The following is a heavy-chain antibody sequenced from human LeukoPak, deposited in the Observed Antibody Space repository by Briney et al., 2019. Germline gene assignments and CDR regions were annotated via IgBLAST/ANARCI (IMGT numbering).Heavy chain of an antibody. CDR3: ASSTKYYYGSGSYYNYFDY. J-gene: IGHJ4*02. D-gene: IGHD3-10*01. V-gene: IGHV4-30-2*01. CDR1: GGSISSGGYS. Sequence: SQTLSLTCAVSGGSISSGGYSWSWIRQPPGKGLEWIGYIYHSGSTHYNPSLKSRVTISVDRSKNQFSLKLSSVTAADTAVYYCASSTKYYYGSGSYYNYFDYWGQGTLVTVSS. CDR2: IYHSGST.